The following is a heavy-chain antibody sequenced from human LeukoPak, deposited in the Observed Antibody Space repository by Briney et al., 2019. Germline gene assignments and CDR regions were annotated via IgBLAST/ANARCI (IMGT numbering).Heavy chain of an antibody. D-gene: IGHD1-14*01. CDR2: INDSGST. J-gene: IGHJ6*03. V-gene: IGHV4-39*01. CDR3: ARHLRPLKGILSGGYYMDV. Sequence: SETLSLTCTVSGGSFSSSTYCWGWIRQPPGKGLEWIRSINDSGSTYYNPSLKSRVTMSVDTSKNQFSLKLSSVTAADTAVYYCARHLRPLKGILSGGYYMDVWGKGTTVTVSS. CDR1: GGSFSSSTYC.